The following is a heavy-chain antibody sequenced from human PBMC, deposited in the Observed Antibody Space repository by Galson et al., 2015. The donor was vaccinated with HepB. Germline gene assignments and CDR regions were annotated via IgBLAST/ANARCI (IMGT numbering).Heavy chain of an antibody. J-gene: IGHJ6*03. Sequence: SVKVSCKASGYTFTSYGISWVRQAPGQGLEWMGWISAYNGNTNYAQKLQGRVTMTTDTSTSTAYMELRSLRSDDTAVYYCARRITMVQGVNRPTPLYYYYYYMDVWGKGTTVTVSS. CDR3: ARRITMVQGVNRPTPLYYYYYYMDV. D-gene: IGHD3-10*01. CDR2: ISAYNGNT. V-gene: IGHV1-18*01. CDR1: GYTFTSYG.